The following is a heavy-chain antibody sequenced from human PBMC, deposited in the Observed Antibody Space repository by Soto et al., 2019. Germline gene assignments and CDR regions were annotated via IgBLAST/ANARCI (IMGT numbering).Heavy chain of an antibody. J-gene: IGHJ4*02. Sequence: QITLKESGPTLVKPTQTLTLTCTFSGFSLSTCGVGVGWIRQPPGKALEWLALIYWDDDKRYSPSLHSRLTITKDTSKNEVVLTMTNMDPVDTATYYCAQWLVNFDYWGQGTLVTVSS. V-gene: IGHV2-5*02. CDR2: IYWDDDK. CDR3: AQWLVNFDY. D-gene: IGHD6-19*01. CDR1: GFSLSTCGVG.